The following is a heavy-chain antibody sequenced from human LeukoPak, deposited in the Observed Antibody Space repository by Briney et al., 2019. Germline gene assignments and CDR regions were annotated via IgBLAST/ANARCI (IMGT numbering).Heavy chain of an antibody. Sequence: PSETLSLTCTVSGASFSSSTYYWGWIRQPPGKGLEWIGSIYYSGSTYYNPSLKSRVTISVDTSKNQFSLKLSSVTAADTAVYYCARDRPLWFGELQLYMDVWGKGTTVTVSS. CDR3: ARDRPLWFGELQLYMDV. V-gene: IGHV4-39*07. CDR2: IYYSGST. D-gene: IGHD3-10*01. J-gene: IGHJ6*03. CDR1: GASFSSSTYY.